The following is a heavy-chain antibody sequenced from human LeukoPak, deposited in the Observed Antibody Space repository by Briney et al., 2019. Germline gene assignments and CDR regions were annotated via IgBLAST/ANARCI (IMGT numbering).Heavy chain of an antibody. D-gene: IGHD3-10*01. J-gene: IGHJ4*02. Sequence: PSETLSLTCTVSGDSISSSTYYWGWIRQPPGKGLEWIGSVYYTGSTYYNPSLKSRVTMSVDTSNNQFSLKLSSVTAADTAVCYCARYHYYGSRTYYIKDYYFDYWGQGTLVTVSS. CDR1: GDSISSSTYY. V-gene: IGHV4-39*01. CDR3: ARYHYYGSRTYYIKDYYFDY. CDR2: VYYTGST.